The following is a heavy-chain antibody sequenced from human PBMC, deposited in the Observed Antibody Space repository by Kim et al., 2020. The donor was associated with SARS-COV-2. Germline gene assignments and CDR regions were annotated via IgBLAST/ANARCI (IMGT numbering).Heavy chain of an antibody. D-gene: IGHD3-3*01. J-gene: IGHJ5*02. CDR1: GGSISSSDYY. CDR3: ARLHRRRITIFGVLEKGNWFDP. V-gene: IGHV4-39*01. CDR2: IYYSGST. Sequence: SETLSLTCTVSGGSISSSDYYWGWIRQPPGKGLEWIGSIYYSGSTYYNPSLKSRITISVDTSKNQFSLKLSSVTAADTAVYYCARLHRRRITIFGVLEKGNWFDPWGQGTLVTVSS.